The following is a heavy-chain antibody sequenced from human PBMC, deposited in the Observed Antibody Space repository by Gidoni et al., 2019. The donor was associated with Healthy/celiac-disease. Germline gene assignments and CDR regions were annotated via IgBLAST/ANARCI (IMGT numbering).Heavy chain of an antibody. Sequence: QVQLVESGGGVVQPGRSLRLSCAASGFTFSSYGMHWVRQAPGKGLEWVAVISYDGSNKYFADSVKGRFTISRDNSKNTLYLQMNSLRLEDTAVYYCAKDRGEGGYSYGLGYWGQGTLVTVSS. D-gene: IGHD5-18*01. CDR1: GFTFSSYG. CDR3: AKDRGEGGYSYGLGY. CDR2: ISYDGSNK. J-gene: IGHJ4*02. V-gene: IGHV3-30*18.